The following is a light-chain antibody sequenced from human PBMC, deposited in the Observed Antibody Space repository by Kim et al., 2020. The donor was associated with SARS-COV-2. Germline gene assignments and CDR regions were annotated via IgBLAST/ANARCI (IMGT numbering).Light chain of an antibody. J-gene: IGKJ4*01. V-gene: IGKV1-39*01. CDR2: AAS. Sequence: SASVGDRVTITCRASQSISSYLNWHQQKPGKAPKLLMYAASSLQSGVPSRFSGSGSGTDFTLTISSLQPEDFATYYCQQSYSTPFTFGGGTKVEI. CDR1: QSISSY. CDR3: QQSYSTPFT.